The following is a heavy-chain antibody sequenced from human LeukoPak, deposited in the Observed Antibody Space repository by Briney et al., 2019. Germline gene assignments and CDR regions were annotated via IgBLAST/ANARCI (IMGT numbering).Heavy chain of an antibody. CDR1: GFTVSSNS. J-gene: IGHJ4*02. Sequence: GGSLRLSCAVSGFTVSSNSMSWVRQAPGKGLEWVSGISGSGGTTDYADPVQGRFTISRDNSNNTLYLQMNRLRVEDTAVYYCAKDLLGSSSWISFDYWGQGTLVTVSS. CDR3: AKDLLGSSSWISFDY. D-gene: IGHD6-13*01. CDR2: ISGSGGTT. V-gene: IGHV3-23*01.